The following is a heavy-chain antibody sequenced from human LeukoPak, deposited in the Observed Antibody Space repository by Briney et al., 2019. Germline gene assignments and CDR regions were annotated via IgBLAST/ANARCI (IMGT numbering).Heavy chain of an antibody. CDR2: ISGSGGST. CDR1: GFTVSSYA. D-gene: IGHD5-12*01. J-gene: IGHJ5*02. CDR3: AKRSGYEPGDEGFDP. V-gene: IGHV3-23*01. Sequence: GGSLRLSCAASGFTVSSYAMSWGRQAPGKGREWVSAISGSGGSTYYADSVKGRFTISRDNSKNTLYLQMNSLRAEDTAVYYCAKRSGYEPGDEGFDPWGQGTLVTVSS.